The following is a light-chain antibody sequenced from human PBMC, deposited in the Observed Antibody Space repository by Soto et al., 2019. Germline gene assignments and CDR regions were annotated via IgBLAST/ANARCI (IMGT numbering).Light chain of an antibody. V-gene: IGKV3-15*01. Sequence: EIVMTQSPATLSVSPGERATLSCRASQSVNSNLAWYQRKRGQTPRLFSFYASTRAPGIPSGFSGSGSGTEFTLTISRLQSEGFAVYYCQQYKKWPWTFGQGTKVEL. CDR3: QQYKKWPWT. CDR2: YAS. J-gene: IGKJ1*01. CDR1: QSVNSN.